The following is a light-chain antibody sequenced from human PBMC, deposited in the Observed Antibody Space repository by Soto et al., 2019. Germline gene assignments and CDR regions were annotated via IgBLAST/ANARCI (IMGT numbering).Light chain of an antibody. V-gene: IGLV2-8*01. CDR3: SSYAGSNNFV. Sequence: QSALTQPPSASGSPGQSVTISCTGTSSDIGGYNYVSWYQQHPDKAPKLMIYEVSKRPSGVPDRFSGSKSGNTASLTVSGLQAEDEAYYYCSSYAGSNNFVFGTGTKLTVL. J-gene: IGLJ1*01. CDR1: SSDIGGYNY. CDR2: EVS.